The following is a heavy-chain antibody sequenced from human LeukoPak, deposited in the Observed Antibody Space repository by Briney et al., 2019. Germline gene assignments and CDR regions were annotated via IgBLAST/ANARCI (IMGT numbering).Heavy chain of an antibody. CDR1: GRTFSSYA. V-gene: IGHV1-69*05. D-gene: IGHD6-6*01. J-gene: IGHJ4*02. Sequence: SVKVSCTASGRTFSSYAISWVRQAPGQGLEWMGGIIPIFGTANYAQKFQGRVTITTDESTSTAYMELSSLRSEDTAVYYCARSIAARPYYFDYWGQGTLVTVSS. CDR2: IIPIFGTA. CDR3: ARSIAARPYYFDY.